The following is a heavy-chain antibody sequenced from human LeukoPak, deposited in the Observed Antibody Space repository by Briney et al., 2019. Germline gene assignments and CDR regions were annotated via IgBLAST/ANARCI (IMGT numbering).Heavy chain of an antibody. Sequence: GSLRLSCAASGFTFSSYAMHWVRQAPGKGLEWVAVISYDGSNKYYADSVKGRFTISRDNSKNTLYLQMNSLRAEDTAVYYCAREDYGDQGAFVIWGQGTMVTVSS. J-gene: IGHJ3*02. CDR2: ISYDGSNK. CDR1: GFTFSSYA. CDR3: AREDYGDQGAFVI. D-gene: IGHD4-17*01. V-gene: IGHV3-30-3*01.